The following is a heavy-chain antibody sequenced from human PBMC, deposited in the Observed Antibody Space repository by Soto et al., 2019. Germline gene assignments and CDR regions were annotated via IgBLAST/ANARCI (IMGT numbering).Heavy chain of an antibody. V-gene: IGHV1-24*01. CDR3: ATSPGIAAAGTRDDAFDI. D-gene: IGHD6-13*01. CDR2: FDPEDGET. J-gene: IGHJ3*02. CDR1: GYTLTELS. Sequence: AASVKVSCKVSGYTLTELSMHWVRQAPGKGLEWMGGFDPEDGETIYAQKFQGRVTMTEDTSTDTAYMELSSLRSEDTAMYYCATSPGIAAAGTRDDAFDIWGQGTMVTVSS.